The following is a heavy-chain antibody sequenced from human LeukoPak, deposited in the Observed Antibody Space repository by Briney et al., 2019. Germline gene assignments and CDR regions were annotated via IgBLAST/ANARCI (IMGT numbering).Heavy chain of an antibody. Sequence: GASLRLSCAASGFNFRNYAMHWVRQAPGKEPEWVALIRFDGSHKYYADSVKGRFTISRDNSRDTLSLQMSSLRAEDTAVYYCTRSAYCTGGTCYSKTFDYWGQGTLVTVSS. CDR2: IRFDGSHK. CDR3: TRSAYCTGGTCYSKTFDY. V-gene: IGHV3-30*02. D-gene: IGHD2-15*01. J-gene: IGHJ4*02. CDR1: GFNFRNYA.